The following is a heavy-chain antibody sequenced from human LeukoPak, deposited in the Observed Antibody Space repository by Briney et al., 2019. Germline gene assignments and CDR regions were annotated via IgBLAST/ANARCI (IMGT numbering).Heavy chain of an antibody. CDR3: ARGVYSSGRADVFDI. V-gene: IGHV3-64*02. D-gene: IGHD6-19*01. J-gene: IGHJ3*02. CDR2: ITGNGDII. CDR1: GFTFSTSI. Sequence: GGSQRLSCVASGFTFSTSIMHWVRQAPGKGLEYVSVITGNGDIIAYADSVKGRFTISRDNSKNTLYLQMGSLRPEDMAVYYCARGVYSSGRADVFDIWGQGTKVIVSS.